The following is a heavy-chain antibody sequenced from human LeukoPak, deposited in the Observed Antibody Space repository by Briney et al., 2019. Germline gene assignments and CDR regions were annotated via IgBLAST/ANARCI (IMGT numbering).Heavy chain of an antibody. Sequence: ASVKVSCKTSGYSFTNYPMHWVREAPGQRLEWMGWINVGSGYTKYSQRFQGRVTMTRNTSISTAYMELSSLRSEDTAVYYCARVLLTDRVDAFDIWGQGTMVTVSS. CDR3: ARVLLTDRVDAFDI. V-gene: IGHV1-3*01. CDR1: GYSFTNYP. J-gene: IGHJ3*02. CDR2: INVGSGYT. D-gene: IGHD2-15*01.